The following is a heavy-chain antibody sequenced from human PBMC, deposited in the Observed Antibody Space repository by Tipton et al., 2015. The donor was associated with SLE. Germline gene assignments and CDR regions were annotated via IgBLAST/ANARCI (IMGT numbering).Heavy chain of an antibody. J-gene: IGHJ3*02. V-gene: IGHV4-59*12. Sequence: TLSLTCTVSGGSISSYYWSWIRQPPGKGLEYIGYIYYSGSTNYNPSLKSRVTISVDTSKNQFSLKLSSVTAADTAVYYCARDKPRYCSGGSCYFDAFDIWGQGTMVTVSS. D-gene: IGHD2-15*01. CDR2: IYYSGST. CDR3: ARDKPRYCSGGSCYFDAFDI. CDR1: GGSISSYY.